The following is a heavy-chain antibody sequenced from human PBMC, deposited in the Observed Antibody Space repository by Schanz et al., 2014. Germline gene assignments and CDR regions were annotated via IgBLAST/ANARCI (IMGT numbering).Heavy chain of an antibody. CDR2: IYYNGTNK. CDR1: GFNFSNYD. V-gene: IGHV3-30*18. J-gene: IGHJ6*02. D-gene: IGHD5-12*01. Sequence: QVQLVESGGGVVQPGRSLRLSCAASGFNFSNYDIHWVRQAPGKGLEWVALIYYNGTNKYYADSVKGRFTISRDNSQNTLYLQMNTLRTEDTAVYSCAKELNRRGGQTNFYYYYGMDVWGQGTTXTVSS. CDR3: AKELNRRGGQTNFYYYYGMDV.